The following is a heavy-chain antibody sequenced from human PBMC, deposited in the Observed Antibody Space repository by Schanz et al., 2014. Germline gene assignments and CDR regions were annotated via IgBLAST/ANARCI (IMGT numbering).Heavy chain of an antibody. CDR1: GGSITHHY. Sequence: QVQLQESGPGLVKPSETLSLTCTVSGGSITHHYWSWIRQPPGKGLEWIGYIYYSGGTDYSPSLESRSTISVDTPKTQFSLRRSSGTAADTAVYYCARYLPTHISTMVVDGTFDIWGQGTMVTVSS. D-gene: IGHD2-15*01. V-gene: IGHV4-59*08. CDR3: ARYLPTHISTMVVDGTFDI. J-gene: IGHJ3*02. CDR2: IYYSGGT.